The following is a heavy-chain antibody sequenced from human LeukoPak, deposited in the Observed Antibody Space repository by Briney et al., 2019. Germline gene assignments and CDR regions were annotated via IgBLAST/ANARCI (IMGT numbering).Heavy chain of an antibody. V-gene: IGHV3-23*01. CDR3: AKALAAALEWDYYYGMDV. CDR1: GFTFSSYA. Sequence: GGSLRLSCAASGFTFSSYAMSWVRQAPGKGLEWVSAISGSGGSTYYADSVKGRFTISRDNSKNTLYLQMNSLRAEDTAVYYCAKALAAALEWDYYYGMDVWGQGTTVTVSS. CDR2: ISGSGGST. J-gene: IGHJ6*02. D-gene: IGHD6-13*01.